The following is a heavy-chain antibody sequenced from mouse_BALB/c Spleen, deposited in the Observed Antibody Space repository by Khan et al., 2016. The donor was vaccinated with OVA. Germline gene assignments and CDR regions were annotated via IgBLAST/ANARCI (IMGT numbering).Heavy chain of an antibody. CDR1: GYTFTTYW. D-gene: IGHD2-1*01. CDR2: IDPTTGYT. J-gene: IGHJ3*01. V-gene: IGHV1-7*01. CDR3: ARRGIYGIFAY. Sequence: QVRLQQSGAELAKPGASMKMSCKASGYTFTTYWMHWVKQRPGQGLEWIGYIDPTTGYTEYNQKFKDRATLTTDKSSSTAYMQLSSLTSEDSAVYYGARRGIYGIFAYWGQGTLVTVSA.